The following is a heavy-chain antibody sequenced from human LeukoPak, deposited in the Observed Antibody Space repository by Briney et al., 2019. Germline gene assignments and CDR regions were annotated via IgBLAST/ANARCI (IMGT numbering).Heavy chain of an antibody. Sequence: SVEISFQASGYPFTSYDINWVRPATGQGPEWMGWMNPNRGNTGYSQKFEGRVTITRNTSISTAYMELSSLRPEDTAVYYCARGLRRVAISSGYFYLFTPLIDYWGQGTLVTVSS. CDR1: GYPFTSYD. J-gene: IGHJ4*02. CDR3: ARGLRRVAISSGYFYLFTPLIDY. D-gene: IGHD3-22*01. V-gene: IGHV1-8*01. CDR2: MNPNRGNT.